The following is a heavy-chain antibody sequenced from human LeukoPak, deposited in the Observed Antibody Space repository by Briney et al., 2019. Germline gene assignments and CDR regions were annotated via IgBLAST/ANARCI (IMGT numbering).Heavy chain of an antibody. CDR3: ARHPGSRYFGY. CDR2: IYYSGST. J-gene: IGHJ4*02. CDR1: GASSSHYY. D-gene: IGHD2-15*01. Sequence: SETLSLTCTVSGASSSHYYWSWLRQPPGKGLEWIGYIYYSGSTNYNPSLKSRVTISVDTSKNQFSLKLSSVTAADTAVYYCARHPGSRYFGYWGQGTQVTVSS. V-gene: IGHV4-59*08.